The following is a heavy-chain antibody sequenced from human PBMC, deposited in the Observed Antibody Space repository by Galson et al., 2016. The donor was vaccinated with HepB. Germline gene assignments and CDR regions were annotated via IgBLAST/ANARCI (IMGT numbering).Heavy chain of an antibody. CDR2: IWLDGGNE. D-gene: IGHD1-26*01. CDR3: ARDFDISGDY. CDR1: GFTFTNYA. J-gene: IGHJ4*02. Sequence: SLSLPFAAPGFTFTNYAMHWARKPPGRGLKGVAAIWLDGGNEFNADAVKGRLPISRDNAKNTVYLYMNSVRAEETCVYYCARDFDISGDYWGQGTLVTVSS. V-gene: IGHV3-33*01.